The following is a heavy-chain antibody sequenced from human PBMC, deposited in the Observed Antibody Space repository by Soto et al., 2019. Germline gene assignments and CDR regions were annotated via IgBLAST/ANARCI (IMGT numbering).Heavy chain of an antibody. CDR3: ARGAHLVPAAGGLFDY. J-gene: IGHJ4*02. Sequence: QVQLVQSGAEVKKPGSSVKVSCKASGGTFSSYAISWVRQAPGQGLEWMGGIIPIFGTANYAQKFQGRVTITADESTSTDYMARSSLRAEDTAVYYCARGAHLVPAAGGLFDYWGQGTLVTVSS. CDR2: IIPIFGTA. V-gene: IGHV1-69*12. CDR1: GGTFSSYA. D-gene: IGHD2-2*01.